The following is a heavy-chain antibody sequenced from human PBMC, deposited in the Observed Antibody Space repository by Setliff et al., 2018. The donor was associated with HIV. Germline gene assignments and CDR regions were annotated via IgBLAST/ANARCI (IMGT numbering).Heavy chain of an antibody. CDR3: ARDSGTGGPGRWVDP. V-gene: IGHV1-18*01. CDR2: ISGYNRIT. D-gene: IGHD1-1*01. CDR1: GYIFSNFG. Sequence: ASVKVSCKSFGYIFSNFGFTWVRQAPGQGPEWMGYISGYNRITFYAQKFQGRVTMTTDISTVTAYMEVRGLTSDDTAVYYCARDSGTGGPGRWVDPWGQGTLVTVSS. J-gene: IGHJ5*02.